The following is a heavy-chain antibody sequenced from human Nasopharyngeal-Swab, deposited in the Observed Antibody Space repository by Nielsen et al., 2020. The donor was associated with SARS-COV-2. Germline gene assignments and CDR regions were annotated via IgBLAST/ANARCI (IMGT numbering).Heavy chain of an antibody. J-gene: IGHJ4*02. CDR1: GGSISSSSYY. Sequence: SETLSLTCTVSGGSISSSSYYWSWIRQPPGKGLEWIGYIYYSGSTYYNPSLKSRVTISVDKSKNQFSLKLSSVTAADTAVYYCATIRWGGSYYWGQGTLVTVSS. V-gene: IGHV4-61*05. D-gene: IGHD1-26*01. CDR3: ATIRWGGSYY. CDR2: IYYSGST.